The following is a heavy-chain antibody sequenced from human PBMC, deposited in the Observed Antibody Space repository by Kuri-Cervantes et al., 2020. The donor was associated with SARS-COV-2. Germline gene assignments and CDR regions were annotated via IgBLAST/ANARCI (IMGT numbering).Heavy chain of an antibody. CDR2: ISHDGIKK. D-gene: IGHD1-26*01. CDR1: GFTFSSYG. CDR3: ATPGWGGTGAF. Sequence: GESLKISCVASGFTFSSYGLPWVRQAPGKGLEWVAAISHDGIKKFYADSVKGRFIISRDNSKNTLYVELNSLRADDTAVYYCATPGWGGTGAFWGQGTLVTVSS. J-gene: IGHJ4*02. V-gene: IGHV3-30-3*02.